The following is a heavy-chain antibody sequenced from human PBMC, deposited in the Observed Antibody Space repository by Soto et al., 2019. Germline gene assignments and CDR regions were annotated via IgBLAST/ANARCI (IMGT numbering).Heavy chain of an antibody. CDR3: ATKATGPPFDP. CDR1: GYTFTSYY. D-gene: IGHD1-1*01. V-gene: IGHV1-46*01. CDR2: INPSGGST. J-gene: IGHJ5*02. Sequence: QVQLVQSGAEVKKPGASVKVSCKTSGYTFTSYYMHWVRQAPGQGLEWMGIINPSGGSTSYAQKFQGRVTMTRDTSTSTVYMELSSLRSEDTAVYYCATKATGPPFDPWGQGTLVTVSS.